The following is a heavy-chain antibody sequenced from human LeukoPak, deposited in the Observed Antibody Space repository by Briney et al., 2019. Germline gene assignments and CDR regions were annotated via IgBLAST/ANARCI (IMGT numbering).Heavy chain of an antibody. CDR2: IIPIFGTA. J-gene: IGHJ4*02. V-gene: IGHV1-69*13. D-gene: IGHD2-15*01. CDR3: ASRLERYCSGGSCYPEDY. CDR1: GGTFSSYV. Sequence: ASVKVSCKASGGTFSSYVISWVRQAPGQGLEWMGGIIPIFGTATYAQKFQGRVTITADESTSTAYMELSSLRSEDTAVYYCASRLERYCSGGSCYPEDYWGQGTLVTVSS.